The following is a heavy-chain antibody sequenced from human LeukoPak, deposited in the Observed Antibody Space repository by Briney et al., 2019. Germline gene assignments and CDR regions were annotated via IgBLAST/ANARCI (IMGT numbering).Heavy chain of an antibody. Sequence: GGSLRLSCAASGFTFSSYAMHWVRQAPGKGLEWVAVISYDGSNKYYADSVKGRFTISRDNSKNTLYLQINSLRAEDTAVYYCARDPLYGRLSWFDYWGQGTLVTVSS. CDR1: GFTFSSYA. V-gene: IGHV3-30-3*01. J-gene: IGHJ4*02. D-gene: IGHD2-15*01. CDR2: ISYDGSNK. CDR3: ARDPLYGRLSWFDY.